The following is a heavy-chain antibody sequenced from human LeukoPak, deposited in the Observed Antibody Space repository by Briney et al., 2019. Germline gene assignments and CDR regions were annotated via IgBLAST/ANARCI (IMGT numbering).Heavy chain of an antibody. V-gene: IGHV3-23*01. CDR2: ISGSGGST. J-gene: IGHJ4*02. CDR3: AKDITGHNRGWYDY. D-gene: IGHD6-19*01. CDR1: GFTFSNHA. Sequence: GGSLRLSCAASGFTFSNHAMSWVRQAPGKGLECVSAISGSGGSTYYADSVKGRFTISRDNSKSTLYLQMNSLRVEDTAVYYCAKDITGHNRGWYDYWGQGTLVTVSS.